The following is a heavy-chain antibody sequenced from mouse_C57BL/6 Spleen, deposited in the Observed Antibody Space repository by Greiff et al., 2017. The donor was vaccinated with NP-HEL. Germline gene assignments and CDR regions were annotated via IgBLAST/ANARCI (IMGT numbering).Heavy chain of an antibody. CDR2: INPSNGGT. CDR1: GYTFTSYW. V-gene: IGHV1-53*01. Sequence: QVPLKQPGTELVKPGASVKLSCKASGYTFTSYWMHWVKQRPGQGLEWIGNINPSNGGTNYNEKFKSKATLTVDKSSSTAYMQLSSLTSEDSAVYYCARYEYYGSSNYFDYWGQGTTLTVSS. D-gene: IGHD1-1*01. J-gene: IGHJ2*01. CDR3: ARYEYYGSSNYFDY.